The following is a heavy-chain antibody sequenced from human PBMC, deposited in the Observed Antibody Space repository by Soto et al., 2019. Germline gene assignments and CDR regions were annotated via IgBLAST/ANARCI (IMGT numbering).Heavy chain of an antibody. CDR3: ARARGCSSTSCPLLIEY. Sequence: QVQPQESGPGLVKSSQTLSLTCTVSGGSITSGDYYWTWIRQPPGKGLEWIGYIYYSGSTYYNPSLKSRVIISVDTSKNQFSLKLSSVTAADTAVYFCARARGCSSTSCPLLIEYWGQGTLVTVSS. CDR2: IYYSGST. CDR1: GGSITSGDYY. V-gene: IGHV4-30-4*01. D-gene: IGHD2-2*01. J-gene: IGHJ4*02.